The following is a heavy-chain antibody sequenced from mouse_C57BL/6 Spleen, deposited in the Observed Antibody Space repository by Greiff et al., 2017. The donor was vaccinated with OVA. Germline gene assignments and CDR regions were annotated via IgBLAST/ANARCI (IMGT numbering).Heavy chain of an antibody. V-gene: IGHV5-6*01. CDR1: GFTFSSYG. Sequence: EVQLQESGGDLVKPGGSLKLSCAASGFTFSSYGMSWVRQTPDKRLEWVATISRGGSYTYSPYSVKGRFTISRDNAKNTLDLQMSSLKSEDTAMYYCAREGDYYGSSLDYWGQGTTRTVSS. CDR3: AREGDYYGSSLDY. D-gene: IGHD1-1*01. CDR2: ISRGGSYT. J-gene: IGHJ2*01.